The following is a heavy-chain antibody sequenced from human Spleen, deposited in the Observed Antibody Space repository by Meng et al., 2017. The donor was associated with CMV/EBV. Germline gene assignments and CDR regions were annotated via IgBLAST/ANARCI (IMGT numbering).Heavy chain of an antibody. Sequence: ASVKVSCKASGYTFTGYYMHWVRQAPGQGLEWMGWINPNSGGTNYAQKFQGRVTMSRDTSINTAHMEVNRLRSDDTAVYYCATWDIVVKGLAYWGQGTLVTVSS. CDR3: ATWDIVVKGLAY. J-gene: IGHJ4*02. CDR2: INPNSGGT. D-gene: IGHD2-2*01. CDR1: GYTFTGYY. V-gene: IGHV1-2*02.